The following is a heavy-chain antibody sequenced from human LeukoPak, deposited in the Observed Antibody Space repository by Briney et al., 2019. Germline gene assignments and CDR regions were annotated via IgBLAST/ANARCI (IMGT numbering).Heavy chain of an antibody. D-gene: IGHD4-23*01. CDR2: IKQSGTEK. J-gene: IGHJ4*02. Sequence: GGSLRLSCAASGFTFNKYWMAWVRQAPGKGLEWVANIKQSGTEKYYVDSVKGRFTISRDNTKNSLYLQMNSLRAEDTAVYYCARGGGGGNPFDYWGQGTLVTVSS. CDR1: GFTFNKYW. CDR3: ARGGGGGNPFDY. V-gene: IGHV3-7*03.